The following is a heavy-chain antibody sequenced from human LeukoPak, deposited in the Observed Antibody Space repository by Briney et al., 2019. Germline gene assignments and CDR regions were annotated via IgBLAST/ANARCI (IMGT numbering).Heavy chain of an antibody. CDR3: AISGVDSGSYFYFDY. V-gene: IGHV1-2*02. J-gene: IGHJ4*02. CDR1: GYTFTDYF. CDR2: INPNSGGT. D-gene: IGHD1-26*01. Sequence: GASVKVSCKASGYTFTDYFIHWMRQAPGQGLEWMGWINPNSGGTNYAQKFQGRVTMTRDTSISTAYMELSRLRSDDTAVYYCAISGVDSGSYFYFDYWGQGTLVTVSS.